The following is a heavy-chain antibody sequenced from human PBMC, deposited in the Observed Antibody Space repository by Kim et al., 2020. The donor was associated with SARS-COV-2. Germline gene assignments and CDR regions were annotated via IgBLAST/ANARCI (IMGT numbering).Heavy chain of an antibody. CDR3: ARGGDYYDILTGYYQYWYFDL. V-gene: IGHV4-59*13. Sequence: SETLSLTCTVSGGSISSDYWSWIRQPPGKGLEWIGYIYYSGSTNYNPSLKSRVTISVDTSKNQFSLKLSSVTAADTAVYYCARGGDYYDILTGYYQYWYFDLWGRGTLVTVSS. D-gene: IGHD3-9*01. CDR2: IYYSGST. J-gene: IGHJ2*01. CDR1: GGSISSDY.